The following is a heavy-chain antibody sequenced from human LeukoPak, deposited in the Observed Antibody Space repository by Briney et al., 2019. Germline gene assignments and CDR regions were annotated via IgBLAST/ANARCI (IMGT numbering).Heavy chain of an antibody. J-gene: IGHJ6*03. D-gene: IGHD6-19*01. CDR2: ITPSGGST. Sequence: ASVKVSCKASGYTFTSHYMHWVRQAPGQGLEWMGIITPSGGSTTYAQKFQGRVTMTRDMSTSTVYMEVSSLRSEDTAVYYCARAGVGAVAGTVDYYYYMDVWAKGPRSPSP. CDR1: GYTFTSHY. CDR3: ARAGVGAVAGTVDYYYYMDV. V-gene: IGHV1-46*01.